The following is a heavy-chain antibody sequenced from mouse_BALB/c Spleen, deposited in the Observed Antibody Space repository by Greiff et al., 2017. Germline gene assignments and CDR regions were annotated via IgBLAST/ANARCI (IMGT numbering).Heavy chain of an antibody. V-gene: IGHV1-87*01. CDR2: IYPGDGDT. J-gene: IGHJ2*01. CDR3: ARGDWAFDY. CDR1: GYTFTSYW. D-gene: IGHD4-1*01. Sequence: LVESGAELARPGASVKLSCKASGYTFTSYWMQWVKQRPGQGLEWIGAIYPGDGDTRYTQKFKGKATLTADKSSSTAYMQLSSLASEDSAVYYCARGDWAFDYWGQGTTLTVSS.